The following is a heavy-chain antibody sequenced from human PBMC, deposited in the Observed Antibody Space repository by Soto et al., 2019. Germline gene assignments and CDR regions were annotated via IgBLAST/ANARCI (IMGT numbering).Heavy chain of an antibody. CDR2: INEDGSEK. CDR3: ARYCRVLDY. D-gene: IGHD2-15*01. Sequence: EVQLVESGGGLVQPGGSLRLSCAASGFTFSSCWMSWVRQAPGKGLEWVANINEDGSEKHYVDSVKGRFTISRDNAKNSLYLQMNSLRAEDTAVYYCARYCRVLDYWGQGTLVTVSS. V-gene: IGHV3-7*01. CDR1: GFTFSSCW. J-gene: IGHJ4*02.